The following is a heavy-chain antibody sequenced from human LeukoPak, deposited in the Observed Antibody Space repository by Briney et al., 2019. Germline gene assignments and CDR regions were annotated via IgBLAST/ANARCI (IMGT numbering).Heavy chain of an antibody. V-gene: IGHV4-34*01. D-gene: IGHD4-23*01. CDR1: GGSFSGYY. CDR3: ASLTTVVTPLDY. CDR2: INHSGST. Sequence: SETLSLTCAVYGGSFSGYYWSWIRQPPGKGLEWIGEINHSGSTNYNPSLKSRVTISVDTSKNQFSLKLSSVTAADAAVYYCASLTTVVTPLDYWGQGTLVTVSS. J-gene: IGHJ4*02.